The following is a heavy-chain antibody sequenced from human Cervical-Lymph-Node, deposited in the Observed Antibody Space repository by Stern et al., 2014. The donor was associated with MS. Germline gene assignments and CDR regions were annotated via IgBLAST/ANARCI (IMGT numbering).Heavy chain of an antibody. V-gene: IGHV1-69*01. CDR2: IIAFFGTT. Sequence: QVQLVQSWDEAKKPGSSVKVFCKTLGGTFSNYGFFWVRQPPGQGLEWMGGIIAFFGTTNSEQKFQVRVTIPADDSTSTVYMELRSLRSDDSAIYYCTASGGGPHDYYFEWWGQGTLVTVSS. CDR1: GGTFSNYG. CDR3: TASGGGPHDYYFEW. D-gene: IGHD2-21*02. J-gene: IGHJ4*02.